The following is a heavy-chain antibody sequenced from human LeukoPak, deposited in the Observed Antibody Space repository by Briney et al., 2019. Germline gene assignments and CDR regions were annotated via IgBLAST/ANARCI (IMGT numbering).Heavy chain of an antibody. V-gene: IGHV4-39*01. CDR2: IYYSGST. D-gene: IGHD3-22*01. CDR1: GGSLSSSSYY. J-gene: IGHJ3*02. CDR3: ATTPYYYDSSGYYSDAFDI. Sequence: PSETLSLTCTVSGGSLSSSSYYWGWIRQPPGKGLEWIGCIYYSGSTYYNPSLKSRVTISVDTSKNQFSLKLSSVTAADTAVYYCATTPYYYDSSGYYSDAFDIWGQGTMVTVSS.